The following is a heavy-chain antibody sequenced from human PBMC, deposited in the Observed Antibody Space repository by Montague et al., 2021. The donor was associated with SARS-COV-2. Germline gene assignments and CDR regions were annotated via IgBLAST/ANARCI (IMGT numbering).Heavy chain of an antibody. Sequence: SETLSLTCTVSGGSISSSSYYWVWIRQPPGKGLEWIRSIYYSGSTYYNPSLKSRVTISVDTTKNQFSLKLSSVTAADTAVYYCARHSPFTIFGVVTTSGWFDPWGQGTLVTVSS. J-gene: IGHJ5*02. V-gene: IGHV4-39*01. D-gene: IGHD3-3*01. CDR2: IYYSGST. CDR3: ARHSPFTIFGVVTTSGWFDP. CDR1: GGSISSSSYY.